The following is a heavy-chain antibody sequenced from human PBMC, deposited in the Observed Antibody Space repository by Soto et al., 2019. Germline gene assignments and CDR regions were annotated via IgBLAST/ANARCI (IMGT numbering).Heavy chain of an antibody. CDR3: ARGAVSSSWYSHYYGMDV. CDR2: INHSGST. Sequence: ETLSLTCTVSGGSISSSSYYWGWIRQPPGKELEWIGEINHSGSTNYNPSLKSRVTISVDTSKNQFSLKLSSVTAADTAVYYCARGAVSSSWYSHYYGMDVWGQGTTVTVSS. V-gene: IGHV4-39*07. D-gene: IGHD6-13*01. CDR1: GGSISSSSYY. J-gene: IGHJ6*02.